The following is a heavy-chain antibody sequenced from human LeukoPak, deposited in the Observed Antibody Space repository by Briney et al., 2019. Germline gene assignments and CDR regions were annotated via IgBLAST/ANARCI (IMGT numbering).Heavy chain of an antibody. CDR3: VKDLRGNYTFDY. J-gene: IGHJ4*02. D-gene: IGHD5-24*01. V-gene: IGHV3-64D*09. CDR2: INDNGGTT. Sequence: GGSLRLSCSASGFTFSYCAMHWVRQAPGKGLEYVSGINDNGGTTHYGDSVKGRFTISRDDSKNTLYLQMSSLRGEDTALYYCVKDLRGNYTFDYWGQGTLVTVSS. CDR1: GFTFSYCA.